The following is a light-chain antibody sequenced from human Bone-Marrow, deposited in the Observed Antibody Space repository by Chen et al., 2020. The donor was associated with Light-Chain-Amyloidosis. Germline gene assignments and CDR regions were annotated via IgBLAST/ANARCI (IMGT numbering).Light chain of an antibody. CDR1: SVSIATNY. Sequence: NFMLTQPHSVSESPGKTVIISCTLSSVSIATNYVQWYQQRPGSSPTTVIYEDDQRPSGVPDRFSGSIDRSSNSASLTISGLKTEDEADYYCQSYQGSSQGVFGGGTKLTVL. CDR3: QSYQGSSQGV. V-gene: IGLV6-57*01. CDR2: EDD. J-gene: IGLJ3*02.